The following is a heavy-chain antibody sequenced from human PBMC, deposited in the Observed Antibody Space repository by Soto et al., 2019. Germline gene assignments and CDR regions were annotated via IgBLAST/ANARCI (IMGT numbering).Heavy chain of an antibody. CDR1: GGTISSGGYY. D-gene: IGHD2-21*02. CDR3: ARFHPGDSGAFDI. Sequence: SETLSLTCTVSGGTISSGGYYWSWIRQHPGKGLEWIGYIYYSGSTYYNPSLKSRVTISVDTSKNQFSLKLSSVTAADTAVYYCARFHPGDSGAFDIWGQGTMVTVS. J-gene: IGHJ3*02. CDR2: IYYSGST. V-gene: IGHV4-31*03.